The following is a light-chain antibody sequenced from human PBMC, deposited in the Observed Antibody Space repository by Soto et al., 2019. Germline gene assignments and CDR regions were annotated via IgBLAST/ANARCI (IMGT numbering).Light chain of an antibody. V-gene: IGKV1-5*01. CDR2: DAS. CDR3: QQYNSYSRT. CDR1: QSISSW. Sequence: DIQMTQSPSTLSASVGDSVTITCRASQSISSWLAWYQQKPGKAPKLLIYDASSLESGVPSMFSGSGSGTEFTLTISTLQPDDLATYYCQQYNSYSRTFGQGTKGDIK. J-gene: IGKJ1*01.